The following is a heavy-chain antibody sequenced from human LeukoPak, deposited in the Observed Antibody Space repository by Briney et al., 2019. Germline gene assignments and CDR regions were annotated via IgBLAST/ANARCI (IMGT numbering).Heavy chain of an antibody. D-gene: IGHD3-16*01. CDR2: IYYSGST. CDR1: GGSISSSSYY. Sequence: SETASLTCTVSGGSISSSSYYWSWIRQPPGKGLEWIGSIYYSGSTYYNPSLKSRVTISVDTSKNQFSLKLSSVTAADTAVYYCARGPGGWAVRYFDYWGQGTLVTVSS. V-gene: IGHV4-39*07. CDR3: ARGPGGWAVRYFDY. J-gene: IGHJ4*02.